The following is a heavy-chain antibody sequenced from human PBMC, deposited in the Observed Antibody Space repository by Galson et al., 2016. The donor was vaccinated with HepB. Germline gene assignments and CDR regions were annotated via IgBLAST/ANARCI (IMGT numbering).Heavy chain of an antibody. CDR2: IDSSGRT. V-gene: IGHV4-39*01. Sequence: SETLSLTCTVSGGSVSSNDYYWGWVRQPPGKGLQWIGSIDSSGRTYSNPPLMSRLTISVDTSNNQFSLNLRSVTAADTAVYYCARQEMYYFESSGPVTDYWGRGTLVTVSS. CDR1: GGSVSSNDYY. J-gene: IGHJ4*02. CDR3: ARQEMYYFESSGPVTDY. D-gene: IGHD3-22*01.